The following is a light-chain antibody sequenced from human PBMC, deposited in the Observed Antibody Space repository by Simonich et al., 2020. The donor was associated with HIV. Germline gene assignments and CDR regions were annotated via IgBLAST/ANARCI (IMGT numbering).Light chain of an antibody. CDR3: QQYYSTLMYT. V-gene: IGKV1-NL1*01. CDR2: AAS. Sequence: DIQMTQSPSSLSASVGDRVTITCRASQGISNSLDWYQQKPGKAPKLLLYAASRLESGVPSRFSGSGSGTDYTLTISSLQPEDFATYYCQQYYSTLMYTFGQGTKLEIK. J-gene: IGKJ2*01. CDR1: QGISNS.